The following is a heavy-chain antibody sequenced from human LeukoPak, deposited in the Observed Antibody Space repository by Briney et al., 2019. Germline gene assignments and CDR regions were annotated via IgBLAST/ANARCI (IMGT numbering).Heavy chain of an antibody. Sequence: PGGSLRLSCAASGFTFSDYYMSWICQAPGKGLEWVSYISSSGSTIYYADSVKGRFTISRDNAKNSLYLQMNSLRAEDTAVYYCARDKRGNYYDSSGYYYDTDYWGQGTLVTVSS. J-gene: IGHJ4*02. CDR3: ARDKRGNYYDSSGYYYDTDY. D-gene: IGHD3-22*01. CDR1: GFTFSDYY. V-gene: IGHV3-11*01. CDR2: ISSSGSTI.